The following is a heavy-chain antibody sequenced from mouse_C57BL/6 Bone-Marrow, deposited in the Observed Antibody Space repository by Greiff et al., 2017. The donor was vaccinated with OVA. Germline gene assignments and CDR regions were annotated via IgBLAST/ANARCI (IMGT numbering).Heavy chain of an antibody. D-gene: IGHD2-4*01. V-gene: IGHV5-4*03. CDR2: ISDGGSYT. J-gene: IGHJ4*01. CDR1: GFTFSSYA. CDR3: ACDSDYDDGYSSMAY. Sequence: EVKLVESGGGLVKPGGSLKLSCAASGFTFSSYAMSWVRQTPDKRLEWVATISDGGSYTYYPDYVPGRFTISRNNAKNNLYLHMSHLKSSDTAMYYCACDSDYDDGYSSMAYWGQGTSVTVSS.